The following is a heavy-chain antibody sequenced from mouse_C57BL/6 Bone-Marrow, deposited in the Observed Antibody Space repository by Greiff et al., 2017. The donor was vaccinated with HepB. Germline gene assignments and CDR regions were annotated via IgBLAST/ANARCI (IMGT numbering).Heavy chain of an antibody. CDR3: ARRDFAY. V-gene: IGHV1-69*01. Sequence: QVQLQQPGAELVMPGASVKLSCKASGYTLTSYWMHWVKQRPGQGLEWIGEIDPSDSYTNYNQKFKGKSTLTVDKSSSTAYMQLSSLTSEDSAVYYCARRDFAYWGQGTLVTVSA. CDR2: IDPSDSYT. CDR1: GYTLTSYW. J-gene: IGHJ3*01.